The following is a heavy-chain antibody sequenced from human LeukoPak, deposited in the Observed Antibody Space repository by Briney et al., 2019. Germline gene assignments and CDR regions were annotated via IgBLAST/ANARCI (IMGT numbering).Heavy chain of an antibody. V-gene: IGHV1-18*01. CDR1: GYTFTSYD. J-gene: IGHJ4*02. D-gene: IGHD5-18*01. CDR3: ARGPPSYGNDY. CDR2: ISAYNGNT. Sequence: ASVKVSCKASGYTFTSYDINWVRQATGQGLEWMGWISAYNGNTNYAQKLQGRVTMATDTSTSTAYMELRSLRSDDTAVYYCARGPPSYGNDYWGQGTLVTVSS.